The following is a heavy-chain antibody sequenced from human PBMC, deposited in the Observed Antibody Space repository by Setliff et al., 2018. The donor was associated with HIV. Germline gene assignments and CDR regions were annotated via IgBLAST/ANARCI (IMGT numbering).Heavy chain of an antibody. V-gene: IGHV4-59*08. Sequence: SETLSLTCGVSGGSMSGYYWSWIRQPPGRGLEWIGYVSYSGNTNYNPSLKSRVTISIDTSKNQFSLRVNSVTAADTALYSCARHGGGYSYGSFDFWSQGTLVTVSS. D-gene: IGHD5-18*01. CDR3: ARHGGGYSYGSFDF. J-gene: IGHJ4*02. CDR1: GGSMSGYY. CDR2: VSYSGNT.